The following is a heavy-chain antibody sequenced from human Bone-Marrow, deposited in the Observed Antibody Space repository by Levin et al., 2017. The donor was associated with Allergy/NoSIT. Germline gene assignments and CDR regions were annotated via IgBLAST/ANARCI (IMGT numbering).Heavy chain of an antibody. V-gene: IGHV4-59*01. D-gene: IGHD4-23*01. CDR3: ASTVAWGTFDI. CDR2: IYYSGST. Sequence: SETLSLTCTVSGGSISSYYWSWIRQPPGKGLEWIGYIYYSGSTNYNPSLKSRVTISVDTSKNQFSLKLSSVTAADTAVYYCASTVAWGTFDIWGQGTMVTVSS. J-gene: IGHJ3*02. CDR1: GGSISSYY.